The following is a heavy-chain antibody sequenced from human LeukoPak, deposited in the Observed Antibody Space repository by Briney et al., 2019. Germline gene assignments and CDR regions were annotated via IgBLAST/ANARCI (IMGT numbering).Heavy chain of an antibody. V-gene: IGHV3-21*06. CDR3: ARDVSLDF. CDR1: GFSFSSYT. CDR2: ISTDNSYI. J-gene: IGHJ4*02. Sequence: TGGSLRLACTASGFSFSSYTMNWVRLAPGKGLEWVSSISTDNSYIYYADSVKGRFTISRDNAKNSLYLQMNSLRAEDTAVYYCARDVSLDFWGQGTLVTVSS.